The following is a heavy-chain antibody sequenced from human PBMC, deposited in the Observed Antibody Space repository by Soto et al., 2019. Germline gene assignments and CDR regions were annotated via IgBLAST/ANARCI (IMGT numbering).Heavy chain of an antibody. CDR3: AGEADYYDSSGYYPKWFDP. CDR1: CGSISSSNW. Sequence: SETLSLTCAVSCGSISSSNWWSWVRQPPGKGLEWIGEIYHSGSTNYNPSLKSRVTISVDKSKNQFSLKLSSVTAADTAVYYCAGEADYYDSSGYYPKWFDPWGQGTLVTVSS. J-gene: IGHJ5*02. V-gene: IGHV4-4*02. CDR2: IYHSGST. D-gene: IGHD3-22*01.